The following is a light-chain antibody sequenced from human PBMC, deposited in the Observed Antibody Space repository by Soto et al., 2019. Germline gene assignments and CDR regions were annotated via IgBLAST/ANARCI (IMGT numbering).Light chain of an antibody. CDR3: HQRQSWPRT. Sequence: EIVLTQSPATLSSFPGDRVTLSCRASQSVSSNLAWYQQKPGQAPRLLIYDASSRATGIPARFSGSGSGTDFTLTINSLAPEDFAIYYCHQRQSWPRTFGQGTKVDNK. CDR2: DAS. J-gene: IGKJ1*01. V-gene: IGKV3-11*01. CDR1: QSVSSN.